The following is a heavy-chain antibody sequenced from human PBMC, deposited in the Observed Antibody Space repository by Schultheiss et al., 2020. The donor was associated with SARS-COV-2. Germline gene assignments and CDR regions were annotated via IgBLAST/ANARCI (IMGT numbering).Heavy chain of an antibody. J-gene: IGHJ4*02. CDR3: ARMVVPAASSPVDY. Sequence: GGSLRLSCVASGFTLNNFGMHWVRQAPGKGLEWVAVISYDGRNKFYGDSAKGRFTISRDTSKNSLYLQMNSLRAEDTAVYYCARMVVPAASSPVDYWGQGTLVTVSS. CDR1: GFTLNNFG. CDR2: ISYDGRNK. D-gene: IGHD2-2*01. V-gene: IGHV3-30*03.